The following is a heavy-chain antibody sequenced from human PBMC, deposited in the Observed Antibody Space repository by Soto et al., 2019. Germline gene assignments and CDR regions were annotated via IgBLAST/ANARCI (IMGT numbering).Heavy chain of an antibody. V-gene: IGHV3-7*01. CDR2: IKQDGSEK. CDR3: ARDPSYGSGSWFDP. J-gene: IGHJ5*02. D-gene: IGHD3-10*01. Sequence: PGGSLRLSCAASGFTFSSYWMSWVRQAPGKGLEWVANIKQDGSEKYYVDSVKGRFTISRDNAKNSLYLQMNSLRAEDTAVYYCARDPSYGSGSWFDPWGQGTLVTVSS. CDR1: GFTFSSYW.